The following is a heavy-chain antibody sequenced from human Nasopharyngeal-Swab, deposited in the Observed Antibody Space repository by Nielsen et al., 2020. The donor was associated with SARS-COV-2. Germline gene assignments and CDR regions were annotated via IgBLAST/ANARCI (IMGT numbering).Heavy chain of an antibody. CDR2: IARDASNE. D-gene: IGHD4-17*01. J-gene: IGHJ4*02. Sequence: GGSLRLSCAASGCTFSSFGMHWVRQATGKGLEWVAFIARDASNEYYGDSVKGRFSISRDSSKNTLYLQMDSLRGEDTAVYYCARDAPAHYGAFYWGRRTLVTVSS. V-gene: IGHV3-30*03. CDR3: ARDAPAHYGAFY. CDR1: GCTFSSFG.